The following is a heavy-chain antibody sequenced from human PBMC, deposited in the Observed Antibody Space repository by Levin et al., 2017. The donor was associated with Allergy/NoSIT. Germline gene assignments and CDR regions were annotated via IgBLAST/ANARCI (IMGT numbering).Heavy chain of an antibody. Sequence: RAGGSLRLSCAVYGGSFSGYYWSWIRQPPGKGLEWIGEINHSGSTNYNPSLKSRVTISVDTSKNQFSLKLSSVTAADTAVYYCARVSIAVAGTDWFDPWGQGTLVTVSS. J-gene: IGHJ5*02. CDR2: INHSGST. CDR1: GGSFSGYY. D-gene: IGHD6-19*01. V-gene: IGHV4-34*01. CDR3: ARVSIAVAGTDWFDP.